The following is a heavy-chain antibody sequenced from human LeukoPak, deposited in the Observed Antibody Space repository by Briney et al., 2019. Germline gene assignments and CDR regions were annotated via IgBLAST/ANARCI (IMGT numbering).Heavy chain of an antibody. J-gene: IGHJ4*02. Sequence: ASVKVSCTASGYTFTGYYIHWVRQAPGQGLEWMGRINPNSGGTNYAQRFQGRVTMTRDTSVGTAYMELSSLTSDDTAVFYCARIFAKSGFYYYDYWGPGTLVIVSS. CDR2: INPNSGGT. D-gene: IGHD3-3*01. CDR1: GYTFTGYY. V-gene: IGHV1-2*06. CDR3: ARIFAKSGFYYYDY.